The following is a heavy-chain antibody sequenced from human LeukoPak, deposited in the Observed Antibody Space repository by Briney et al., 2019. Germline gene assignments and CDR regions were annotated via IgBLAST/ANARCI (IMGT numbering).Heavy chain of an antibody. J-gene: IGHJ4*02. CDR1: GFTFCVYR. CDR3: ARSNRGNYFLDN. CDR2: IKLEAIEK. V-gene: IGHV3-7*04. D-gene: IGHD1-26*01. Sequence: GSPRHSCAAPGFTFCVYRTTCVCEAPGKGLGWGANIKLEAIEKYYAESVKGRFTISPDDPKNTLYLHKNTLRAQDTPVCYCARSNRGNYFLDNWGQGALVTVCS.